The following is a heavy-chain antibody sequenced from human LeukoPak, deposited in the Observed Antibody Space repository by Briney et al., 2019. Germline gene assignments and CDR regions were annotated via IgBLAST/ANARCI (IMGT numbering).Heavy chain of an antibody. D-gene: IGHD7-27*01. V-gene: IGHV3-30*02. CDR3: AKDQVTGDIRYFDL. J-gene: IGHJ2*01. CDR1: GLTFSNYG. Sequence: GGSLRLSCAASGLTFSNYGMHWVRQAPGKGLEWVAFIRYDGSNKYYADSVKGRFTISRDNSKNTLYLQMNSLRPEDTAVYYCAKDQVTGDIRYFDLWGRGTLVTVSS. CDR2: IRYDGSNK.